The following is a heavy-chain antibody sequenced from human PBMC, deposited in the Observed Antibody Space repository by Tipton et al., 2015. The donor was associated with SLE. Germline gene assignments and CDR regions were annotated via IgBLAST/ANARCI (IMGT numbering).Heavy chain of an antibody. CDR2: IYYSGST. J-gene: IGHJ4*01. V-gene: IGHV4-59*12. Sequence: TLSLTCTVSGGSISSYYWSWIRQPPGKGLEWIGSIYYSGSTYYNPSLKSRVTISVDTSKNHFSLKLSSVTAADTAVYYCARTPSFTSGTDWGQGTLVTVSS. CDR1: GGSISSYY. CDR3: ARTPSFTSGTD. D-gene: IGHD1-14*01.